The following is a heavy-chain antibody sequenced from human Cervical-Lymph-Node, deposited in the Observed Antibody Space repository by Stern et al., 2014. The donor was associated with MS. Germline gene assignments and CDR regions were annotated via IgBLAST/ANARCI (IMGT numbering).Heavy chain of an antibody. Sequence: VQLAESGAEVTKPGSSVKVSCKASEGTFSKFPSSWVRQAPGQGLEWMGGIFPVFGTPTYAQEFRGRVTITADVSTSTVYMELSSLRSDDTAVYYCALSSETSDRWYSLGYDLWGQGTLVTVSS. J-gene: IGHJ5*02. CDR3: ALSSETSDRWYSLGYDL. V-gene: IGHV1-69*01. CDR1: EGTFSKFP. D-gene: IGHD6-13*01. CDR2: IFPVFGTP.